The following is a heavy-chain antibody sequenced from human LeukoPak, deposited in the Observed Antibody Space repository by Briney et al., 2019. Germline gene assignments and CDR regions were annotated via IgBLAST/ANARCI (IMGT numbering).Heavy chain of an antibody. CDR3: ARDLHY. Sequence: SETLSLTCAVYGGSFSGYYWSWIRQPPGKGLEWIGEINHSGSTNYNPSLKSRVTISVDTSKNQFSLKLSSVTAADTAVYYCARDLHYWGQGTLVTVPS. CDR2: INHSGST. CDR1: GGSFSGYY. V-gene: IGHV4-34*01. J-gene: IGHJ4*02.